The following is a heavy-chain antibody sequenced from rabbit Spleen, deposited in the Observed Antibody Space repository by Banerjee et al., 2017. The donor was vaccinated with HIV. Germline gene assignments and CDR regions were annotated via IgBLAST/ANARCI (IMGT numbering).Heavy chain of an antibody. Sequence: EQLKESGGGLVTPGGTLTLTCTASGIDFTNYYITWVRQAPGKGLEWIGCIYTGNGKTWYANWAKGRFTISKTSTTVTLQMTSLTAADTTTYFCARAIVPWLGLTRLDLWGPGTLVTVS. V-gene: IGHV1S42*01. CDR1: GIDFTNYY. CDR2: IYTGNGKT. D-gene: IGHD4-1*01. CDR3: ARAIVPWLGLTRLDL. J-gene: IGHJ3*01.